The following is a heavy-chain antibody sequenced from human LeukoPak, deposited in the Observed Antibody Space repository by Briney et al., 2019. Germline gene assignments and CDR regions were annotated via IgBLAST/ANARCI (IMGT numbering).Heavy chain of an antibody. J-gene: IGHJ4*02. D-gene: IGHD4-17*01. CDR3: ARAKKSPTTVTDRYYFDY. V-gene: IGHV1-2*02. CDR2: INPNSGGT. CDR1: GYTFTGYY. Sequence: GASVKVSCKASGYTFTGYYMHWVRQAPGQGLEWMGWINPNSGGTNYAQKFQGRVTMTRDTSISTAYMELSRLRSDDTAVYYCARAKKSPTTVTDRYYFDYWGQGTLVTVSS.